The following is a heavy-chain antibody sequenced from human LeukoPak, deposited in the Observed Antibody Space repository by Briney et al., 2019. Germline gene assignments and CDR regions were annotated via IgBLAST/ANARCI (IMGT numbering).Heavy chain of an antibody. CDR3: ARDRVIVGANDAFDI. CDR1: GYTFTSYY. J-gene: IGHJ3*02. Sequence: ASVKVSCKASGYTFTSYYMHWVRRAPGQGLEWMGMINPSGGSTSYAQKFQGRVTMTRDTSTSTVYMELSSLRSEDTAVYYCARDRVIVGANDAFDIWGQGTMVTVSS. V-gene: IGHV1-46*01. D-gene: IGHD1-26*01. CDR2: INPSGGST.